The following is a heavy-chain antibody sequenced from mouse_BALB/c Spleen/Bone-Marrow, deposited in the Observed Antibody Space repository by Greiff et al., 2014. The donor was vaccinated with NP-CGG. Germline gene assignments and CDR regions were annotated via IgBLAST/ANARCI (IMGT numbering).Heavy chain of an antibody. CDR3: ARKLPDYFDY. CDR1: GFNIKDTY. V-gene: IGHV14-3*02. J-gene: IGHJ2*01. Sequence: VQLQQPGAELVKPGASVQLSCTASGFNIKDTYMHWVKQRPEQGLEWIGRIDPANGNTKYDPKFQGKATITADTSSNTAYLQLSSLTSEDTAVYYCARKLPDYFDYWGQGTTLTVSS. D-gene: IGHD4-1*01. CDR2: IDPANGNT.